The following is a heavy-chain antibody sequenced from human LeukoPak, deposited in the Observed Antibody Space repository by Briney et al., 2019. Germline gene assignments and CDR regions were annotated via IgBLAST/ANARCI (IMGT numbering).Heavy chain of an antibody. V-gene: IGHV4-38-2*02. Sequence: SETLSLTCAVSGYSISSGYYWGWIRQPPGKGLEWIGSFYHSGSTYYNPSLKSRVTISVDTSKNQFSLNLSSVTAADTAVYYCAGEEAVGLGIEVGAFDIWSQGTMVTVSS. CDR3: AGEEAVGLGIEVGAFDI. D-gene: IGHD1-26*01. CDR2: FYHSGST. J-gene: IGHJ3*02. CDR1: GYSISSGYY.